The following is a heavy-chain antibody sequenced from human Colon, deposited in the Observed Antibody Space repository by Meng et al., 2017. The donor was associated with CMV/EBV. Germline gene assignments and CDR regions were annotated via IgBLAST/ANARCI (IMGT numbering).Heavy chain of an antibody. CDR1: GFSLSDYW. D-gene: IGHD6-6*01. CDR3: AKLIAARPDAFDI. V-gene: IGHV3-30*02. Sequence: GESLKISCAVSGFSLSDYWMNWVRQAPGKGLEWVAFIRYDGSNKYYADSVKGRFTISRDNSKNTLYLQMNSLRAEDTAVYYCAKLIAARPDAFDIWGQGTMVTVSS. CDR2: IRYDGSNK. J-gene: IGHJ3*02.